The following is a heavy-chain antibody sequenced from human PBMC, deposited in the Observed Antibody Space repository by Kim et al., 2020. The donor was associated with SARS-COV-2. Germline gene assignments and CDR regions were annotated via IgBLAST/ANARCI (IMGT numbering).Heavy chain of an antibody. V-gene: IGHV3-48*02. CDR3: ARSVEGAFDV. D-gene: IGHD2-21*01. CDR2: TI. J-gene: IGHJ3*01. Sequence: TIKYADCVKGRFTISRDNAKNSVYLQMNSLRDEDTALYYCARSVEGAFDVWGQGTALTVSS.